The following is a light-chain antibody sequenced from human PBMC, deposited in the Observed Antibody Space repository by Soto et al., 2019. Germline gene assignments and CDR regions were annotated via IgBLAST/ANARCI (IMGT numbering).Light chain of an antibody. V-gene: IGKV1-5*01. Sequence: DIQMTQSPSTLSASVGDRVTITCRASHSIRDCLAWYQQKPGKAPKLLIFDASNLESGVPSRFSGSGSGTEFTLTISSLKPDDFANYYCQKYESYSLTFGGGTKVEIK. J-gene: IGKJ4*01. CDR1: HSIRDC. CDR2: DAS. CDR3: QKYESYSLT.